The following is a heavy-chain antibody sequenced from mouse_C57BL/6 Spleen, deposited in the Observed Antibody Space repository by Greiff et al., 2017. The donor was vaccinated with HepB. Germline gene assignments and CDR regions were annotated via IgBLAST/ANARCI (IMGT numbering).Heavy chain of an antibody. CDR1: GYTFTSYW. Sequence: QVHVKQPGAELVKPGASVKLSCKASGYTFTSYWMHWVKQRPGQGLEWIGMIHPNSGSTNYNEKFKSKATLTVDKSSSTAYMQLSSLTSEDSAVYYCARGGYGNYPLDYWGKGTTLTVSS. V-gene: IGHV1-64*01. CDR3: ARGGYGNYPLDY. J-gene: IGHJ2*01. CDR2: IHPNSGST. D-gene: IGHD2-10*02.